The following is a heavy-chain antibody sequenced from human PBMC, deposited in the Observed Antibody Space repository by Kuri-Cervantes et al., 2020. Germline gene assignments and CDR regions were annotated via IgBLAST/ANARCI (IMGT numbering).Heavy chain of an antibody. Sequence: SETLSLTCAVYGGSFSGYYWGWIRQPPGKGLEWIGEINHSGSTNYNPSLKSRVTISVDTSKNQFSLKLSSVTAADTAVYYCARDSYSYGSNYYYYYGMDVWGQGTTVTVSS. CDR3: ARDSYSYGSNYYYYYGMDV. CDR1: GGSFSGYY. D-gene: IGHD5-18*01. CDR2: INHSGST. V-gene: IGHV4-34*01. J-gene: IGHJ6*02.